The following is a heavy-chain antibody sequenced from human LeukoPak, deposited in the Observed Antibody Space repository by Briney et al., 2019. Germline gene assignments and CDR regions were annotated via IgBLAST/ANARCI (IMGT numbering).Heavy chain of an antibody. D-gene: IGHD2-2*01. CDR1: GFSLSTSGVG. V-gene: IGHV2-5*01. J-gene: IGHJ4*02. Sequence: KSGPTLVNPTQTLTLTCTFSGFSLSTSGVGVGWIRQPPGKALEWLALTYWNDDKRYGPSLKSRLTITKDTSKDQVVLTMTNMDPVDTATYYCAHFDCSSTSCYQINFDYWGQGTLVTVSS. CDR2: TYWNDDK. CDR3: AHFDCSSTSCYQINFDY.